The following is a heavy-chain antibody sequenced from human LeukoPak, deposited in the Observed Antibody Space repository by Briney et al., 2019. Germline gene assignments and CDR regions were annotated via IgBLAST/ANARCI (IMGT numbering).Heavy chain of an antibody. D-gene: IGHD6-19*01. V-gene: IGHV3-30*18. CDR2: ISYDGSNK. CDR1: GFTFSSYG. CDR3: AKERVAGTRGIDY. J-gene: IGHJ4*02. Sequence: GGSLRLSCAASGFTFSSYGMHWVRQAPGKGLEWVAVISYDGSNKYYADSVKGRFTISRDNSKNTLYLQMNSLRAEDTAVYYCAKERVAGTRGIDYWGQGTLVTISS.